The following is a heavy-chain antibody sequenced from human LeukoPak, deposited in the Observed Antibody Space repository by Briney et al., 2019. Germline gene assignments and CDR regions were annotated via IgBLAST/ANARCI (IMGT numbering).Heavy chain of an antibody. CDR1: GFTFSSYA. V-gene: IGHV3-30*04. D-gene: IGHD6-13*01. CDR3: ARGGPAAVYYYMDV. J-gene: IGHJ6*03. CDR2: ISYDGSNK. Sequence: GGSLRLSCAASGFTFSSYAMHWVRQAPGKGLEWVAVISYDGSNKYYADSVKGRFTISRDNSKNTLYLQMNSLRAEDTAVYYCARGGPAAVYYYMDVWGKGTTVTVSS.